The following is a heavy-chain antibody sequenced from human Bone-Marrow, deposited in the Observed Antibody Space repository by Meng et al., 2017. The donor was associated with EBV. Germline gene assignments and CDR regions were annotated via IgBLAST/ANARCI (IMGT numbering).Heavy chain of an antibody. V-gene: IGHV3-74*01. CDR2: INTDGSVI. CDR1: GFTLSSYW. J-gene: IGHJ4*02. CDR3: AKDCFGDKDS. Sequence: EGQVMGSGGGLFQPGGSLRLSCAASGFTLSSYWVHWVRQAPGKGLVWVSRINTDGSVINYADSVKGRFTISRDNAKNTVYLQMNNLRAEDTAVYYCAKDCFGDKDSWGQGTLVTVSS. D-gene: IGHD2-21*01.